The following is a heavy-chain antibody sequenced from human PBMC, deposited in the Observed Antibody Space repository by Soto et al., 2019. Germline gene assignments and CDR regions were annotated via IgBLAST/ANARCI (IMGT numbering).Heavy chain of an antibody. CDR1: GGSVSSGTYY. J-gene: IGHJ6*02. CDR2: IYYSGST. V-gene: IGHV4-61*01. Sequence: SETLSLTCTVSGGSVSSGTYYWSLIRQPPGKGLEWIGYIYYSGSTNYNPSLKSRVTISVDTSKNQFSLKLSSVTAADTAVYYCARDRMTDYYYGMDVWGQGTTVT. D-gene: IGHD2-8*01. CDR3: ARDRMTDYYYGMDV.